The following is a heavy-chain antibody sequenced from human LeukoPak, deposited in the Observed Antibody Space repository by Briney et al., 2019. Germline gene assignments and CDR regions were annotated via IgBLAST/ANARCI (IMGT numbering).Heavy chain of an antibody. CDR2: INTNTGNP. V-gene: IGHV7-4-1*02. D-gene: IGHD6-19*01. J-gene: IGHJ4*02. Sequence: ASVTVSCKASGYTFTTYAMNWVRQAPGQGLEWMGWINTNTGNPTFAQGFTGRFVFSLDTSVSTAYLQISSLKAEDTAVYYCARLGSGWYHDYWGQGTLVTVSS. CDR1: GYTFTTYA. CDR3: ARLGSGWYHDY.